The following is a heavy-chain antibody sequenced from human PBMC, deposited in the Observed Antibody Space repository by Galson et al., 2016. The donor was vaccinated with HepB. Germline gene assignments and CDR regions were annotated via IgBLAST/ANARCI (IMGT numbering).Heavy chain of an antibody. J-gene: IGHJ3*02. CDR1: GGSISRSSYY. CDR3: AKTRGPGYCDSSGYYCPPAAFDI. Sequence: ETLSLTCTVSGGSISRSSYYWGWIRQPAGKGLEWIGSIYYSGSTYYNPSLGGRVTISVDTSKNQFSLKLSSVTAADTAVYYCAKTRGPGYCDSSGYYCPPAAFDIWGQGIKVTVSS. D-gene: IGHD3-22*01. CDR2: IYYSGST. V-gene: IGHV4-39*01.